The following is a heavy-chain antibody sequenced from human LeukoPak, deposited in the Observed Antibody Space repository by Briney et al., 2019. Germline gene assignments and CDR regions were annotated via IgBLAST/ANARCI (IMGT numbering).Heavy chain of an antibody. V-gene: IGHV4-39*01. J-gene: IGHJ4*02. Sequence: SETLSLTCTVSGGSISSSSYYWGWIRQPPGKGLEWIGSLFYTGSTNYSPSLRSRVTISLDTSKNQFSLKLTSVTAADTAVYYCARRTVAGRGAVYWGQGTLVIASS. CDR2: LFYTGST. D-gene: IGHD6-19*01. CDR1: GGSISSSSYY. CDR3: ARRTVAGRGAVY.